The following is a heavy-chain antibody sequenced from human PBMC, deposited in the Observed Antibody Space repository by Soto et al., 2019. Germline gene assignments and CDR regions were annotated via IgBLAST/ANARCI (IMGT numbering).Heavy chain of an antibody. CDR3: ARDAYYYYSSGYPHFDY. Sequence: GGSLRLSCAASGFTFSNYNMNWVRQAPGKGLEWVSSISGSSTYIYYADSVKGRFTISRDNAKNSLYLQMNSLRAEDTAVYYCARDAYYYYSSGYPHFDYSGQGTPVTVSS. V-gene: IGHV3-21*01. CDR1: GFTFSNYN. J-gene: IGHJ4*02. D-gene: IGHD3-22*01. CDR2: ISGSSTYI.